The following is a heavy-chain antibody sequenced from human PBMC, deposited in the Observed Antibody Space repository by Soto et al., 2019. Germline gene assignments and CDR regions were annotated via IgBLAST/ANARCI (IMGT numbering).Heavy chain of an antibody. CDR1: GGPTSSYY. CDR3: ARAKAPLYSSSWYWFDP. J-gene: IGHJ5*02. Sequence: PSETLSLTCTVSGGPTSSYYWSWIRQPPGKGLEWIGYVYYSASTNYNPSLKSRVTISVDTSKNQFSLKLSSVTAADTAVYYCARAKAPLYSSSWYWFDPWGQGPLVTVSS. D-gene: IGHD6-13*01. V-gene: IGHV4-59*08. CDR2: VYYSAST.